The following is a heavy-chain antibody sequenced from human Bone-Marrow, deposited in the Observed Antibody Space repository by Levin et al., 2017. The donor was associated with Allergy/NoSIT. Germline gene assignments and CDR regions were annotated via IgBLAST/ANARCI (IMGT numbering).Heavy chain of an antibody. CDR3: AKVMGQSGLDYYYYGMDV. D-gene: IGHD3-16*01. CDR1: GFTFSSYA. J-gene: IGHJ6*02. V-gene: IGHV3-23*01. CDR2: ISGSGGST. Sequence: PGGSLRLSCEASGFTFSSYAMSWVRQAPGKGLEWVSAISGSGGSTYYADSVKGRFTISRDNSKNTLYLQMNSLRAEDTAVYYCAKVMGQSGLDYYYYGMDVWGQGTTVTVSS.